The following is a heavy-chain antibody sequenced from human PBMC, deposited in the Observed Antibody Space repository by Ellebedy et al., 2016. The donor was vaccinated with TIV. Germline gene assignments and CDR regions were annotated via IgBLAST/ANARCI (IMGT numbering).Heavy chain of an antibody. CDR3: ARGSWREVSTWFEN. Sequence: GESLKISCQGSGYRFTGYWIGWVRQMPEKGLEWMGIIFPGDSDTIYSPSFQGQVTISADKSTATAYLQWTSLKASDSAMHYCARGSWREVSTWFENWGQGTLVTVSS. CDR1: GYRFTGYW. CDR2: IFPGDSDT. V-gene: IGHV5-51*01. J-gene: IGHJ4*02. D-gene: IGHD3-16*02.